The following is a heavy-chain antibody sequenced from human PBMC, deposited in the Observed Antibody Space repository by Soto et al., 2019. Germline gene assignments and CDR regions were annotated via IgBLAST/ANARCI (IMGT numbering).Heavy chain of an antibody. J-gene: IGHJ4*02. D-gene: IGHD6-19*01. Sequence: QVQLVESGGGVVQPGRSLRLSCAASGFTFSSYGMHWVRQAPGKGLEWVAVIWYDGSNKYYADSVKGRFTISRDNSKNTLYLQMNSLRAEDTAVYYCARQIYSSGWYYFDYWGQGTLVTVSS. CDR1: GFTFSSYG. CDR3: ARQIYSSGWYYFDY. V-gene: IGHV3-33*01. CDR2: IWYDGSNK.